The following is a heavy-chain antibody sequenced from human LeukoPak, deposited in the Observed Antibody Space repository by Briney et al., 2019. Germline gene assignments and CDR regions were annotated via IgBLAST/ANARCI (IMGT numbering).Heavy chain of an antibody. Sequence: GGSLRLSCAASGVTLSSYAMTWVRQAPGKGLEWVSSISGSGGSTYYADSVKGRFTISRDNSKKTLYLQMNSLRAEDTAVYYCAKGLVAGPGTYFDYWGQGTLVTVSS. J-gene: IGHJ4*02. V-gene: IGHV3-23*01. CDR3: AKGLVAGPGTYFDY. CDR1: GVTLSSYA. CDR2: ISGSGGST. D-gene: IGHD6-19*01.